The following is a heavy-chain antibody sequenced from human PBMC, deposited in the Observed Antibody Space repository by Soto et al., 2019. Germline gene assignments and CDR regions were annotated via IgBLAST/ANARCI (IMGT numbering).Heavy chain of an antibody. CDR3: ARGHRSYDFWSGYHFDY. CDR1: GFTFSSYW. CDR2: IKQDGSEK. Sequence: LRLSCAASGFTFSSYWMSWVRQAPGKGLEWVANIKQDGSEKYYVDSVKGRFTISRDNAKNSLYLQMNSLRAEDTAVYYCARGHRSYDFWSGYHFDYWGQGTLVTVSS. V-gene: IGHV3-7*03. J-gene: IGHJ4*02. D-gene: IGHD3-3*01.